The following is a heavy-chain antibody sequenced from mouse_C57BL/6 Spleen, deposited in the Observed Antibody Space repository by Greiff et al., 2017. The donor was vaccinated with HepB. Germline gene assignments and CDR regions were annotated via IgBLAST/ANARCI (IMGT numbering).Heavy chain of an antibody. CDR3: ARSYDYEGYAMDY. Sequence: EVQLQQSGPELVKPGASVKISCKASGYTFTDYYMNWVKQSHGKSLEWIGDINPNNGGTSYNQKFKGKATLTVDKSSSTAYMELRSLTSEDSAVYYCARSYDYEGYAMDYWGQGTSVTVSS. V-gene: IGHV1-26*01. CDR2: INPNNGGT. CDR1: GYTFTDYY. J-gene: IGHJ4*01. D-gene: IGHD2-4*01.